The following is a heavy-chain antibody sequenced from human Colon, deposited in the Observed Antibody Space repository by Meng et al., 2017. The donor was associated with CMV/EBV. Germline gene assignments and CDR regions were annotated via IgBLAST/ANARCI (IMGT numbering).Heavy chain of an antibody. CDR2: IKQDGVGK. J-gene: IGHJ4*02. CDR3: ARHARYNFDL. CDR1: GFTFIDYW. V-gene: IGHV3-7*01. Sequence: GESLKISCAASGFTFIDYWMTWVRQAPGKGLEWVANIKQDGVGKHYVDSVRGRFTISRDNAENSVFLQMNSLRPDVTAVYYCARHARYNFDLWGQGTLVTVSS. D-gene: IGHD5-18*01.